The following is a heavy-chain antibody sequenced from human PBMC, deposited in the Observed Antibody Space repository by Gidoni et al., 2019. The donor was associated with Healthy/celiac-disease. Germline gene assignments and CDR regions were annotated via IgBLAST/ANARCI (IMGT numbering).Heavy chain of an antibody. J-gene: IGHJ4*02. CDR1: GGSISSGGYS. CDR3: ARQTAAGAKGTGGPTRGPYYFDY. D-gene: IGHD6-13*01. Sequence: QLQLQESGSGLVKPSQTLSLTCAVSGGSISSGGYSWSWIRQPPGKGLEWIGYIYHSGSTYYNPSLKSRVTISVDRSKNQFSLKLSSVTAADTAVYYCARQTAAGAKGTGGPTRGPYYFDYWGQGTLVTVSS. CDR2: IYHSGST. V-gene: IGHV4-30-2*01.